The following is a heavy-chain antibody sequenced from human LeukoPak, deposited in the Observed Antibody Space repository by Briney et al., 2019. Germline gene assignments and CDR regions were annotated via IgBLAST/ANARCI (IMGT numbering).Heavy chain of an antibody. J-gene: IGHJ4*02. V-gene: IGHV3-48*03. CDR3: AKGDCSSPSCYWENYFDY. D-gene: IGHD2-2*01. Sequence: GGSLRLSCAASGFTFSTYEMNWVPQAPGKRLEWVSYISSIVSTIYYADSVKGRFTISRDNAKNSHYLQMSSLRAADTPVYYCAKGDCSSPSCYWENYFDYWGQGTLVTVSS. CDR1: GFTFSTYE. CDR2: ISSIVSTI.